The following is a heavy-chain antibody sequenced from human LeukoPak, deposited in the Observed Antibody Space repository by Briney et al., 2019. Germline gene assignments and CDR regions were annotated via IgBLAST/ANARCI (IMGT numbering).Heavy chain of an antibody. V-gene: IGHV3-7*01. CDR2: IREDGSEK. CDR3: AREDCSSTSCYDPSVSDY. D-gene: IGHD2-2*01. CDR1: GFTFSRNS. J-gene: IGHJ4*02. Sequence: GGSLRLSCAVSGFTASGFTFSRNSMSWVRQAPGKGLDWVASIREDGSEKYYVDSVKGRFTISRDNAKNSLYLQMNSLRAEDTAVYYCAREDCSSTSCYDPSVSDYWGQGTLVTVSS.